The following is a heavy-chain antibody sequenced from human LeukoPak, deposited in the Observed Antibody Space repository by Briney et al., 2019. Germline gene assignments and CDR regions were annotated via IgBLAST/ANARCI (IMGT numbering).Heavy chain of an antibody. CDR1: GFTVSSNY. Sequence: TGGSLRLSCAVSGFTVSSNYMSWVRQAPGKGLEWVSVIYSGGGTYYADSVKGRSTISRDNSKNTVYLQMNSLRVEDTAVYYCARSRGTFLPHDYWGQGTLVTVSS. CDR2: IYSGGGT. J-gene: IGHJ4*02. V-gene: IGHV3-66*01. D-gene: IGHD3-16*01. CDR3: ARSRGTFLPHDY.